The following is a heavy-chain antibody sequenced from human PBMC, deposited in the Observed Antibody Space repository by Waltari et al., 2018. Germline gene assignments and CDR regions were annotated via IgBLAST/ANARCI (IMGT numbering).Heavy chain of an antibody. CDR1: GYSISNGYY. CDR2: ISYNGNP. CDR3: ARGYNTGWYNS. J-gene: IGHJ5*01. D-gene: IGHD2-8*02. V-gene: IGHV4-38-2*02. Sequence: QVQLQESDPGLVQPSETLSLTCTVAGYSISNGYYWGWIRLPPGRGLEWIATISYNGNPYYNPSLTSRVSITVDTSKNQFSLKLTSVTAADTAIYYCARGYNTGWYNSWGHGTLVTVSS.